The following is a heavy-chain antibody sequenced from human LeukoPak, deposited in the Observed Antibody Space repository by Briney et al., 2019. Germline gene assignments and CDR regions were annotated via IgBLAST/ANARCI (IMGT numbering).Heavy chain of an antibody. J-gene: IGHJ4*02. CDR1: GGSFSGYY. Sequence: ETLSLTCAVYGGSFSGYYWSWIRQPPGKGLEWVSAISGSGGSTYYADSVKGRFTISRDNSKNTLYLQMNSLRAEDTAVYYCAKAKSGYYDSSYDYWGQGTLVTVSS. D-gene: IGHD3-22*01. V-gene: IGHV3-23*01. CDR2: ISGSGGST. CDR3: AKAKSGYYDSSYDY.